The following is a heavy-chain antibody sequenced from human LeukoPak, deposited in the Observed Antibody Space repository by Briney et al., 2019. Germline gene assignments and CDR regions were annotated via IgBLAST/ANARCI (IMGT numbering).Heavy chain of an antibody. CDR1: GFTFSSYA. D-gene: IGHD3-22*01. Sequence: GGSLRLSCAASGFTFSSYAMSWVRQAPGKGLEWVSAISGSGGSTYYADSVKGRFTISRDNSKNTLYLQMNSLRAEDTAVYYCAKDSYDSSGYRPFDPWGQGTLVTVSS. J-gene: IGHJ5*02. CDR2: ISGSGGST. V-gene: IGHV3-23*01. CDR3: AKDSYDSSGYRPFDP.